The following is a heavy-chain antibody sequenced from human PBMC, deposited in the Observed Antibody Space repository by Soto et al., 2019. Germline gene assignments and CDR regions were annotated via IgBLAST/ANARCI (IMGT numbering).Heavy chain of an antibody. J-gene: IGHJ4*02. Sequence: SDTLSLTCAVSGGSISSSNWWSWVRQPPGKGLEWIGEIYHSGSTNYNPSLKSRVTISVDKSKNQFSLKLSSVTAADTAVYYCARTVPGIAAAGLYQFDYWGQGTLVTVSS. D-gene: IGHD6-13*01. V-gene: IGHV4-4*02. CDR3: ARTVPGIAAAGLYQFDY. CDR2: IYHSGST. CDR1: GGSISSSNW.